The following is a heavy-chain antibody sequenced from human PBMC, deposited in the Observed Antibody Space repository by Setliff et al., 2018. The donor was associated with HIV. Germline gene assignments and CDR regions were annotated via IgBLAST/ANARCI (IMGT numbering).Heavy chain of an antibody. CDR1: GGTFSSYA. J-gene: IGHJ3*02. Sequence: SVKVSCKASGGTFSSYAISRVRQAPGQGLEWMGGIIPIFGTANYAQKFQGRVTITTDESTSTAYMELSSLRSEDTAVYYCARDRGEVAMVRGAHDAFDIWGQGTMV. V-gene: IGHV1-69*05. CDR2: IIPIFGTA. CDR3: ARDRGEVAMVRGAHDAFDI. D-gene: IGHD3-10*01.